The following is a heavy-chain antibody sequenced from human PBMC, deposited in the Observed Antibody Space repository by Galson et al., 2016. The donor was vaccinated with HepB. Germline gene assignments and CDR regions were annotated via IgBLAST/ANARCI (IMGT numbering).Heavy chain of an antibody. Sequence: TLSLTCTVSSGSINSGAYYWHWIRQQPGKGLEWFGFIYHTGNIYYGSSLKSRATIFLDTSKNQFSLRVISVTAADTAVYYCARSLRDYSDYYFDSWGQGTLVTVSS. D-gene: IGHD4-11*01. CDR3: ARSLRDYSDYYFDS. J-gene: IGHJ4*02. CDR2: IYHTGNI. V-gene: IGHV4-31*03. CDR1: SGSINSGAYY.